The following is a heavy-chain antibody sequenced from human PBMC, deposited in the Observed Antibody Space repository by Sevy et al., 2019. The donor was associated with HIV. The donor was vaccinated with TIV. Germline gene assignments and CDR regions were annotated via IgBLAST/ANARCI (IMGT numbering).Heavy chain of an antibody. Sequence: ASVKVSCKASGYTFTSYGISWVRQAPGQGLEWMGWISAYNGNTNYAQKLQGRVTKTTDTSTGTAYMELRSLRSDDTAVYYCARDRTYYYDSSGYRDAFDIWGQGTMVTVSS. CDR2: ISAYNGNT. CDR3: ARDRTYYYDSSGYRDAFDI. V-gene: IGHV1-18*01. CDR1: GYTFTSYG. J-gene: IGHJ3*02. D-gene: IGHD3-22*01.